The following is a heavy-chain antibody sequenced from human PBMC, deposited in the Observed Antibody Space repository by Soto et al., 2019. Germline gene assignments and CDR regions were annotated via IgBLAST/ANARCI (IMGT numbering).Heavy chain of an antibody. D-gene: IGHD3-16*01. V-gene: IGHV3-74*03. CDR3: ARDLGGPDY. CDR2: LSSDGFGA. CDR1: GFSLSPYW. Sequence: PVGSLRLSCAASGFSLSPYWMHWVRQVPGRGLEWVARLSSDGFGAAYADSVKGRFFIPRDIARNTLSLQMNSLRADDTAVYYCARDLGGPDYWGRGTSVTVSS. J-gene: IGHJ4*02.